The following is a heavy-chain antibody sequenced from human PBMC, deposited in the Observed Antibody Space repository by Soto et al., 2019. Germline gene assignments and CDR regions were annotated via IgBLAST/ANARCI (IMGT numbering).Heavy chain of an antibody. CDR3: ARAGIAGKWLEGADY. J-gene: IGHJ4*02. Sequence: QVQLVESGGGVVQPGRSLRLSCAASGFTFSSYGMHWVRQAPGKGLERVAVIWYDGSNKYYADSVKGRFTISRDNSKNTLYLQMNSLRAEDTAVYYCARAGIAGKWLEGADYWGQGTLVTVSS. CDR2: IWYDGSNK. D-gene: IGHD6-19*01. V-gene: IGHV3-33*01. CDR1: GFTFSSYG.